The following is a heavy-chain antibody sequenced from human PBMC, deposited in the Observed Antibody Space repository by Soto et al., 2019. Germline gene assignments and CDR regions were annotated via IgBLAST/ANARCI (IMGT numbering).Heavy chain of an antibody. J-gene: IGHJ6*02. CDR1: GYTFTSYY. CDR3: ARDGARSKWELLLLVDYYYGMDV. D-gene: IGHD1-26*01. Sequence: ASVKVSCKASGYTFTSYYMHWVRQAPGQGLEWMGIINPSGGSTSYAQKFQGRVTMTRDTSTSTVYMELSSLRSEDTAVYYCARDGARSKWELLLLVDYYYGMDVWGQGTTVTVSS. CDR2: INPSGGST. V-gene: IGHV1-46*01.